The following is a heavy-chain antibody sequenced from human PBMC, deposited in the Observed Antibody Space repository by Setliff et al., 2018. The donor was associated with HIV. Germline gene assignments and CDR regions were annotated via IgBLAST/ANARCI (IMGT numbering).Heavy chain of an antibody. D-gene: IGHD3-22*01. Sequence: PGESLKISCKGSGYSFATYWIGWVRQKPGKGLELMGIIYPGDSDTRYSSSFQGQVTISADKSRTTAYLQWRSLKASDTAMYYCARRGYYFDSSGCYWVDGGQGTLVTVSS. CDR3: ARRGYYFDSSGCYWVD. V-gene: IGHV5-51*01. J-gene: IGHJ4*02. CDR1: GYSFATYW. CDR2: IYPGDSDT.